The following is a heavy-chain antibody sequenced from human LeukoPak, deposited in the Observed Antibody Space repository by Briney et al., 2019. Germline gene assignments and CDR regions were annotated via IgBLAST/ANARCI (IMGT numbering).Heavy chain of an antibody. J-gene: IGHJ4*02. CDR3: ATESGTYSGTCFDY. D-gene: IGHD1-26*01. V-gene: IGHV3-30*04. CDR1: GFTFSNFA. Sequence: PGGSLRLSCAASGFTFSNFAMHWLRQAPDKGLEWVAVISYNGGDKYYVDSVKGRFTISRDNYKNTLYLQMNSLRAEDTAVYYCATESGTYSGTCFDYWGQGNLVTVSS. CDR2: ISYNGGDK.